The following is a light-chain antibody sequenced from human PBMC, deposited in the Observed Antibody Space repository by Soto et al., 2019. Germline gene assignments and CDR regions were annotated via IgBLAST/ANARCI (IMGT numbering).Light chain of an antibody. CDR2: GTP. V-gene: IGKV3-20*01. CDR1: QSVSSSY. J-gene: IGKJ1*01. Sequence: PGERATLPCRASQSVSSSYLAWYQQKPGQAPRLLIYGTPSRATAIPDRFSGSGSGTDFTLTISRLEPEEFAVYYCQQYRSSSWTFGQGTKVDIK. CDR3: QQYRSSSWT.